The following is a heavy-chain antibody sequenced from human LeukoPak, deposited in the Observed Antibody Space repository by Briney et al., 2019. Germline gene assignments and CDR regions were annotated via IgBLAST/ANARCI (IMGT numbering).Heavy chain of an antibody. Sequence: ASVKVSCKASGYTFTGYYMHWVRQAPGQGLEWMGWINPNSDGTDYAQKFQGRVTMTRDTSISTAYMELSRLRSDDTAVYYCARVTVAVAGTSYYYYMDVWGKGTTVTVSS. J-gene: IGHJ6*03. CDR3: ARVTVAVAGTSYYYYMDV. CDR1: GYTFTGYY. D-gene: IGHD6-19*01. V-gene: IGHV1-2*02. CDR2: INPNSDGT.